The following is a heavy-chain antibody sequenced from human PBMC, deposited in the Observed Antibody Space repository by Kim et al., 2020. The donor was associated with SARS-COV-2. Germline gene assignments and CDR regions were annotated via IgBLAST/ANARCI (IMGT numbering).Heavy chain of an antibody. CDR3: ARERDSSSYSRFNP. D-gene: IGHD3-22*01. Sequence: ADSVKGRFPISRDKSKNTLYLQMNSLRAEDTAVYYCARERDSSSYSRFNPWGQGTLVTVSS. V-gene: IGHV3-66*01. J-gene: IGHJ5*02.